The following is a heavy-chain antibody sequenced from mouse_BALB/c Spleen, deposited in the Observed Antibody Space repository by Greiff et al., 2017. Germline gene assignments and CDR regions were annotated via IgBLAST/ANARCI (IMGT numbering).Heavy chain of an antibody. CDR3: ARGGSTMITTEFAY. D-gene: IGHD2-4*01. Sequence: EVQRVESGGGLVKPGGSLKLSCAASGFTFSDYYMYWVRQTPEERLEWVATISDGGSYTYYPDSVKGRFTISRDNAKNNLYLQMSSLKSEDTAMYYCARGGSTMITTEFAYWGQGTLVTVSA. V-gene: IGHV5-4*02. CDR1: GFTFSDYY. J-gene: IGHJ3*01. CDR2: ISDGGSYT.